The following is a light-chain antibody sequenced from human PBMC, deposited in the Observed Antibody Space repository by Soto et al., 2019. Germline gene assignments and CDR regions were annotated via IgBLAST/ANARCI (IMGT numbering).Light chain of an antibody. CDR3: QQYGRSPGP. Sequence: EIVLTQSPGTLSLSPGERATLSCRASQSVSSSYLAWYQQKPGQAPRLRIYGPSSRATGIPDRFSGSGSETECRLTISRLEPEDFAVYYCQQYGRSPGPFGPGTKVDIK. J-gene: IGKJ3*01. CDR2: GPS. CDR1: QSVSSSY. V-gene: IGKV3-20*01.